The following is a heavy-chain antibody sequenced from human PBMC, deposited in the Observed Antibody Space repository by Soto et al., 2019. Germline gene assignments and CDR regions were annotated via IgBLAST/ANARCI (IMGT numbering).Heavy chain of an antibody. Sequence: PGGSLRLSCAASGFTFSNFAMGWVRHAPGKGLEWVSEITGSTGSTYYADSVRGRFFISRDNSKNTLHLQMNSLRVEDTAVYYCVKDTSSSPYYIDVWGKGTTVTVSS. CDR2: ITGSTGST. CDR3: VKDTSSSPYYIDV. J-gene: IGHJ6*03. CDR1: GFTFSNFA. V-gene: IGHV3-23*01. D-gene: IGHD2-2*01.